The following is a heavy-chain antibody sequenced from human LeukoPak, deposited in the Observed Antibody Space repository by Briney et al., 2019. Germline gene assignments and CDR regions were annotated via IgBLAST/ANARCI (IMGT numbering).Heavy chain of an antibody. CDR1: GFTFSSYA. D-gene: IGHD3-3*01. Sequence: GGSLRLSCAASGFTFSSYAMSWVRQAPGKGLEWVSAISGSGGSTYYADSVKGRFTISRDDSKNTLYLQMNSLRAEDTAVYYCAEQDFWSGSHAFDIWGQGTMVTVSS. CDR3: AEQDFWSGSHAFDI. CDR2: ISGSGGST. J-gene: IGHJ3*02. V-gene: IGHV3-23*01.